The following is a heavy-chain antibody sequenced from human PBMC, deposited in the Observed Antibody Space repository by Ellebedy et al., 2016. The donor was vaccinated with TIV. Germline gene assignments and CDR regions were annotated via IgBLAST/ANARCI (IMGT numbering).Heavy chain of an antibody. CDR3: ARARSSGWLHTPDY. D-gene: IGHD6-19*01. Sequence: AASVKVSCKASGYTFSNYFVHWVRQAPGQGLEWMGIINPSGGSTAYAQKLKGRLTMTRDTSTSTVYMELSSLRSEDTAVYYCARARSSGWLHTPDYWGQGLLVTVSS. J-gene: IGHJ4*02. V-gene: IGHV1-46*04. CDR1: GYTFSNYF. CDR2: INPSGGST.